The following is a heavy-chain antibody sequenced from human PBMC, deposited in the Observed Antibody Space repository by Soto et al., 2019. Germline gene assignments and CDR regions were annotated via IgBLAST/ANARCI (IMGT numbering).Heavy chain of an antibody. J-gene: IGHJ3*02. V-gene: IGHV3-21*01. CDR1: GFTFSSYS. CDR2: ISSSSSYI. CDR3: ARSGWFGHNDAFDI. Sequence: GGSLRLSCAASGFTFSSYSMNWVRQAPGKGLEWVSSISSSSSYIYYADSVKGRFTISRDNAKNSLYLQMNSLRAEDTAVYYCARSGWFGHNDAFDIWGQGTMVTVSS. D-gene: IGHD3-16*01.